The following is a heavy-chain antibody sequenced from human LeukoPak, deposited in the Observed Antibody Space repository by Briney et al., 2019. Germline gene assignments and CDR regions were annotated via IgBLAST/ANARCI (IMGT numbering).Heavy chain of an antibody. CDR3: ARRWAYGDYGVNYGMDV. V-gene: IGHV4-30-4*01. CDR2: IYYSGST. J-gene: IGHJ6*02. CDR1: GDSISNGDHS. D-gene: IGHD4-17*01. Sequence: PSETLSLTCIVSGDSISNGDHSWSWIRQHPGKGLEWIGYIYYSGSTYYNPSLKSRVTISVDTSKNQSSLKLSSVTAADTAVYYCARRWAYGDYGVNYGMDVWGQGTTVTVSS.